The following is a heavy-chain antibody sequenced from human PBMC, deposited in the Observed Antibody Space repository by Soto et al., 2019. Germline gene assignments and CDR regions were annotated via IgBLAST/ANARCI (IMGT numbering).Heavy chain of an antibody. Sequence: PSETLSLTCAVSGGSISSSNWWSWVRQPPGKGLEWIGEIYHSGSTNYNPSLKSRVTISVDTSKNQFSLKLSSVTAADTAVYYCARVERGTATTVVDAFDIWGPGTMVTVSS. CDR1: GGSISSSNW. V-gene: IGHV4-4*02. D-gene: IGHD1-1*01. J-gene: IGHJ3*02. CDR2: IYHSGST. CDR3: ARVERGTATTVVDAFDI.